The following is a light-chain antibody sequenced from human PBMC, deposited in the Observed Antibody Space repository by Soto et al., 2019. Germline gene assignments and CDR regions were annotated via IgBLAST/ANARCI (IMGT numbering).Light chain of an antibody. J-gene: IGKJ2*01. CDR3: QQSHSIPYT. Sequence: DIQMTQSPSSLSASVGDRVTITCRASQTISSYLNWYQQKPGKAPKLLNYAASSLQSGVPSRFSGSGSGTYFTLTISSLQPEDFATYYCQQSHSIPYTFGQGTKLEIK. V-gene: IGKV1-39*01. CDR1: QTISSY. CDR2: AAS.